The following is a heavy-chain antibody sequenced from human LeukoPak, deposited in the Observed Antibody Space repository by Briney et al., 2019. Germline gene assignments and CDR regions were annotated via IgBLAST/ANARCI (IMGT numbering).Heavy chain of an antibody. CDR2: INHSGST. D-gene: IGHD1-26*01. CDR1: GGSFSGYY. J-gene: IGHJ3*02. V-gene: IGHV4-34*01. Sequence: PSETLSLTCAVYGGSFSGYYWSWIRQPPGKGLEWIGEINHSGSTNYNPSLKSRVTISVDTSKNQFSLKLSSVTAADTAVYYCARDGSGSLYDAFDIWGQGTMVTVSS. CDR3: ARDGSGSLYDAFDI.